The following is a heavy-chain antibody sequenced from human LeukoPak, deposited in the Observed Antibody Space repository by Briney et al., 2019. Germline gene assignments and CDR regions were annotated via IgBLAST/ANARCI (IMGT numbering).Heavy chain of an antibody. V-gene: IGHV3-23*01. Sequence: GGSLRLSCAASGFTFSSYAMSWVRQAPGKGLEWVSAISGSGGSTYYADSVKGRFTISRDNSKSTLYLQMNSLRAEDTAVYYCARTRGYSYGYVDYWGQGTLVTVSS. D-gene: IGHD5-18*01. CDR3: ARTRGYSYGYVDY. CDR1: GFTFSSYA. CDR2: ISGSGGST. J-gene: IGHJ4*02.